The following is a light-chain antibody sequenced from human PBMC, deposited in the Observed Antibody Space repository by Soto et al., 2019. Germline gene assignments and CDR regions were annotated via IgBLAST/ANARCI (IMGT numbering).Light chain of an antibody. J-gene: IGLJ7*01. CDR3: QSYDTGLRGSV. Sequence: QSVLTQPPSVSGAPGQRVNLSCTGSRSNMGAGYDVHWYQQFPGTAPKLLIYNNNIRPSGVPDRFSGSKSDTSASLAITGLQADDEADYYCQSYDTGLRGSVFGGGTQLTVL. CDR1: RSNMGAGYD. V-gene: IGLV1-40*01. CDR2: NNN.